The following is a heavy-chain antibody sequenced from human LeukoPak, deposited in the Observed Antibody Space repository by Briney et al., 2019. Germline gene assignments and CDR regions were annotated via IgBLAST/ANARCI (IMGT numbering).Heavy chain of an antibody. CDR3: ARDENYGIFFNVDY. V-gene: IGHV1-18*03. J-gene: IGHJ4*02. D-gene: IGHD4-17*01. CDR2: ISGSTGDT. Sequence: ASVKVSCKASGYSFVLYGTSWVRQAPGEGPEWMGWISGSTGDTNYAQKFQGRVTMTADTSSSTAYMELRSLRLDDMAVYYCARDENYGIFFNVDYWGQGTLVTVSS. CDR1: GYSFVLYG.